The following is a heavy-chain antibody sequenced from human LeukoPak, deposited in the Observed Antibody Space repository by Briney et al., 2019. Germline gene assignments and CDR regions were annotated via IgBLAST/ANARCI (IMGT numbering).Heavy chain of an antibody. CDR1: GFTFSSYA. Sequence: GGSLRLSCAASGFTFSSYAMSWVRQAPGKGLEWVSAISGSGGSTYYADSVKGRFTISRDNSKNTLYLQMNSLRAENTAVYYCAALGTAMVTSWFDPWGQGTLVTVSS. V-gene: IGHV3-23*01. CDR2: ISGSGGST. CDR3: AALGTAMVTSWFDP. J-gene: IGHJ5*02. D-gene: IGHD5-18*01.